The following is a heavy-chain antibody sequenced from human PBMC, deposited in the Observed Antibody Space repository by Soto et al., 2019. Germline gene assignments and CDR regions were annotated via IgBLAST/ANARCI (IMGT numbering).Heavy chain of an antibody. V-gene: IGHV1-18*01. CDR2: ISAYNGNT. J-gene: IGHJ6*02. D-gene: IGHD3-10*01. CDR3: ARDSELWFGEFPYYSYGMDV. Sequence: QVQLVQSGAEVKKPGASVKVSCKASGYTFTSYGISWVRQAPGQGLEWMGWISAYNGNTNYAQKLQGRVTMTTDTATSTAYMELRSLRSDDTAVYYCARDSELWFGEFPYYSYGMDVWGQGNTVTVSS. CDR1: GYTFTSYG.